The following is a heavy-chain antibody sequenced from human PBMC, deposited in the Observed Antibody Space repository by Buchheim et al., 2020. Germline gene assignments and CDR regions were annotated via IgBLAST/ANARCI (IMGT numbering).Heavy chain of an antibody. V-gene: IGHV4-39*01. D-gene: IGHD2-2*03. CDR2: IYYSGST. CDR3: ARLRLDRNWFDP. CDR1: GGSISSSSYY. J-gene: IGHJ5*02. Sequence: QLQLQESGPGLVKPSEPLSLTCTVSGGSISSSSYYWGWIRQPPGKGLEWIGSIYYSGSTYYNPSLNSLVTLSLDTSKNQFSLKLSSVTAADTAVYYCARLRLDRNWFDPWGQGTL.